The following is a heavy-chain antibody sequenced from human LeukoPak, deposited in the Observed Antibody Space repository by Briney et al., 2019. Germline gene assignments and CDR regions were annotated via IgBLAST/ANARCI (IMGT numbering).Heavy chain of an antibody. D-gene: IGHD2-15*01. Sequence: GGSLRLSCAASGFTFSSYAMHWVRQAQGKGLEWVAVISYDGYNKYYADSVRGRFTISRDNSKNTLYVQMDSLKAEDTALYYSAKDGYCDSGSCYGWFDPWGQGTLVAVSS. V-gene: IGHV3-30*04. CDR2: ISYDGYNK. J-gene: IGHJ5*02. CDR1: GFTFSSYA. CDR3: AKDGYCDSGSCYGWFDP.